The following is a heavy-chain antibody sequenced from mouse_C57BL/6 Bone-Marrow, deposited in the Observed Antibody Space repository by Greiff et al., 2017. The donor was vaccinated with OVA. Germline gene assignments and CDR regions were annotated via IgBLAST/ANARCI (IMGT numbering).Heavy chain of an antibody. J-gene: IGHJ4*01. CDR3: AFYYGRRRAAMDY. CDR2: INPYNGGT. D-gene: IGHD2-1*01. Sequence: EVQLQQSGPVLVKPGASVKMSCKASGYTFTDYYMNWVKQSHGKSLEWIGVINPYNGGTSYNQKFKGKATLTVDKSSSTAYMELNSLTSEDSAVYDCAFYYGRRRAAMDYWGQGTSVTVSS. CDR1: GYTFTDYY. V-gene: IGHV1-19*01.